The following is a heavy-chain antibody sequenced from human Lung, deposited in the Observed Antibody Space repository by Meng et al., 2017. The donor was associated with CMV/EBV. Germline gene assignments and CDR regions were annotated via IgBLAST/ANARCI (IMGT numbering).Heavy chain of an antibody. V-gene: IGHV3-30*02. CDR3: ARSPNAIVVVPAASWFDP. D-gene: IGHD2-2*01. CDR2: THYDESDK. CDR1: GFYFSDYG. Sequence: GGSLRLXCTASGFYFSDYGMHWVRQAPGKGLEWLTFTHYDESDKYYTDSVKGRFTISRDNSKKTLYLQMNSLSAEDTAVYYCARSPNAIVVVPAASWFDPWGQGTLVTVSS. J-gene: IGHJ5*02.